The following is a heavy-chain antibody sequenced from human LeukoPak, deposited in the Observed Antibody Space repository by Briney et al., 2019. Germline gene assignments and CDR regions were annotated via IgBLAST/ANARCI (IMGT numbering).Heavy chain of an antibody. J-gene: IGHJ4*02. CDR3: ARELGETTVVTFDY. D-gene: IGHD4-23*01. CDR2: IYTSGST. V-gene: IGHV4-4*07. Sequence: PSETLSLTCTVSGGSISSYYWSWLRQPPGKGLEWIGRIYTSGSTNYNPSLKSRVTMSVDTSKNQFSLKLSSVTAADTAVYYCARELGETTVVTFDYWGQGTLVTVSS. CDR1: GGSISSYY.